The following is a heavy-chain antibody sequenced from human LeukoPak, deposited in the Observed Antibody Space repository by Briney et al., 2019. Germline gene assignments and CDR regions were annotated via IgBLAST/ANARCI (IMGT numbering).Heavy chain of an antibody. CDR1: GFTFTTYN. CDR2: ISGSGSDI. V-gene: IGHV3-21*01. D-gene: IGHD3/OR15-3a*01. J-gene: IGHJ4*02. Sequence: GGSLRLSCAGSGFTFTTYNMNWVRQAPGKGREWVSFISGSGSDIYYADSVKGQFIISRDNAKNSLFLQMNSLRAEDTAVYYCARGGLGTQIDYWGQGTLVTVSS. CDR3: ARGGLGTQIDY.